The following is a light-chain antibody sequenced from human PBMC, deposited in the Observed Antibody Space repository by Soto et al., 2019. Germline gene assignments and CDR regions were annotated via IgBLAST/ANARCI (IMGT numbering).Light chain of an antibody. CDR3: CSYAGSSTFHVV. J-gene: IGLJ2*01. CDR1: SSDVGSYNL. Sequence: QSVLTQPASVSGSPGQSITISCTGTSSDVGSYNLVSWYQQHPGKAPKLMIYEDSKRPSGVSNRFSGSKSGNTASLTISGLQAEDEADYYCCSYAGSSTFHVVFGGGTKLTVL. CDR2: EDS. V-gene: IGLV2-23*02.